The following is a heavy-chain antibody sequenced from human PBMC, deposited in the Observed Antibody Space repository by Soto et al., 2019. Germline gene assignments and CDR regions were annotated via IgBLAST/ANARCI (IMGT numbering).Heavy chain of an antibody. D-gene: IGHD2-2*02. V-gene: IGHV3-21*01. CDR2: ISSSSSYI. CDR3: ARDPGGYCSSTSCYSIDY. Sequence: GGSLRLSCAASGFTFSSYSMNWVRQAPGKGLEWVSSISSSSSYIYYADSVKGRFTISRDNAKNSLYLQMNSLRAEDTAVYYCARDPGGYCSSTSCYSIDYWGQGTLVTVSS. J-gene: IGHJ4*02. CDR1: GFTFSSYS.